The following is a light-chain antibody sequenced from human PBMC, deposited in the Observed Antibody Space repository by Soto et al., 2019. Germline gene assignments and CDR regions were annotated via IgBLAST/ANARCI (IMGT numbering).Light chain of an antibody. CDR2: DVS. CDR1: QTIGSW. Sequence: IHMTQLPSTLSTSVEDRVTVTCRASQTIGSWLAWYQQKPGRAPKVMIYDVSSLESGVPSRFSGSGSGTEFTLTISSLQPDDFATYYCQHYNTFWTFGQGAKVDI. V-gene: IGKV1-5*01. J-gene: IGKJ1*01. CDR3: QHYNTFWT.